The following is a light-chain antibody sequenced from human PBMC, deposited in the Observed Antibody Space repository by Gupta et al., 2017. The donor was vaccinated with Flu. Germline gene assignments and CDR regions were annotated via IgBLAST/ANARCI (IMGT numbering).Light chain of an antibody. V-gene: IGLV6-57*01. Sequence: NFMLTQPHSVSESPGRTVDISCTRSSGSIASYYVQWYRQRPGSSPTIVIYDDKHRPSGVPDRFSGSIDRSSNSASLPISGLKTEDEADYYCLSYDGSNHWVFGGGTKLTVL. CDR2: DDK. J-gene: IGLJ3*02. CDR3: LSYDGSNHWV. CDR1: SGSIASYY.